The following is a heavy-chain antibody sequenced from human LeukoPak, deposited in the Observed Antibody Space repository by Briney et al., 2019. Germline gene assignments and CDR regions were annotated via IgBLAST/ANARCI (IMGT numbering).Heavy chain of an antibody. V-gene: IGHV4-39*02. CDR1: GASISSSSYY. Sequence: SETLSLTCTVSGASISSSSYYWGWVRQPPGKGLEWIGAIYYTGNTYFNPSLKSRLTISVDTSKNQFSLKLSSVTAADTAVYYCAREDSSGPGNFDYWGQGTLVTVSS. J-gene: IGHJ4*02. D-gene: IGHD6-19*01. CDR3: AREDSSGPGNFDY. CDR2: IYYTGNT.